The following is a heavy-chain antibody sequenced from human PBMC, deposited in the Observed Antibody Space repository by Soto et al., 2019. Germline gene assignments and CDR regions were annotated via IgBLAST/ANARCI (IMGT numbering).Heavy chain of an antibody. D-gene: IGHD6-13*01. J-gene: IGHJ6*02. CDR1: GYSFTSYW. V-gene: IGHV5-51*01. CDR3: ARTAAAGKYYYGMDV. CDR2: IYPGDSDT. Sequence: GESLKISCKGSGYSFTSYWSGWVRQMPGKGLECMGIIYPGDSDTRYSPSFQGRVTISADKSISTAYLQWSSLKASDTAMYYCARTAAAGKYYYGMDVWGQGTTVTVS.